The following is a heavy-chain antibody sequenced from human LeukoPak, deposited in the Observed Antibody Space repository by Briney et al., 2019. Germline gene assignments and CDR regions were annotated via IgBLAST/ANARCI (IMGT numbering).Heavy chain of an antibody. D-gene: IGHD4-17*01. CDR3: ARLKTVTIDY. CDR2: IYYSGST. J-gene: IGHJ4*02. V-gene: IGHV4-39*01. Sequence: SETLSLTCTISGGSISSSSYYWGWIRQPPGKGLEWIGSIYYSGSTYYNPSLKSRVTISVDTSKNQFSLKLSSVTAADTAVYYCARLKTVTIDYWGQGTLVTVSS. CDR1: GGSISSSSYY.